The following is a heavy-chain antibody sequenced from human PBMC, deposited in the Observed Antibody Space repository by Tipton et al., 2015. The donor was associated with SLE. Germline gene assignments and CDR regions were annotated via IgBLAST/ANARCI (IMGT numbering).Heavy chain of an antibody. Sequence: QVQLVQSGGGLVKPGGSLRLSCAASGFTFSDYYMSWIRQAPGKGLEWVSYISSSGSAIYYADSVKGRFTISRDNAKNSLYLQMNSLRAEDTALYYCAKDGTYYYDSSGYYWYYFDYWGQGTLVTVSS. V-gene: IGHV3-11*01. CDR1: GFTFSDYY. CDR3: AKDGTYYYDSSGYYWYYFDY. CDR2: ISSSGSAI. J-gene: IGHJ4*02. D-gene: IGHD3-22*01.